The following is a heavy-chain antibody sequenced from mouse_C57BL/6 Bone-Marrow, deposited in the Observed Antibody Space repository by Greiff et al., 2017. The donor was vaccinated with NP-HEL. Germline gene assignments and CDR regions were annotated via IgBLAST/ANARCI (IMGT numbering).Heavy chain of an antibody. D-gene: IGHD4-1*01. J-gene: IGHJ3*01. V-gene: IGHV5-12*01. CDR2: ISNGGGST. Sequence: EVQLVESGGGLVQPGGSLKLSCAASGFTFSDYYMYWVRQTPEKRLEWVAYISNGGGSTYYPDTVKGRFTISRDNAKNTLYLQMSRLKSEDTAMYYCAITAWFAYWGQGTLVTVSA. CDR1: GFTFSDYY. CDR3: AITAWFAY.